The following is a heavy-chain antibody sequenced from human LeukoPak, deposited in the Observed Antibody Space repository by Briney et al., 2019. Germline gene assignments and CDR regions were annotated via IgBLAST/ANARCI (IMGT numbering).Heavy chain of an antibody. CDR1: GGSISSGGYS. D-gene: IGHD6-6*01. CDR3: ASRNNKQLVYHPHLHLNAFDI. CDR2: IYHSGST. V-gene: IGHV4-30-2*01. Sequence: PSETLSLTCAVSGGSISSGGYSWSWIRQPPGKGLEWIGYIYHSGSTYYNPSLKSRVTISVDRSKNQFSLKLSSVTAADTAVYYCASRNNKQLVYHPHLHLNAFDIWGQGTMVTVSS. J-gene: IGHJ3*02.